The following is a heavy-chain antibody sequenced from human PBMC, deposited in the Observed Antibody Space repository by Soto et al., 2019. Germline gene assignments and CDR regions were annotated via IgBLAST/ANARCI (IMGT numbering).Heavy chain of an antibody. CDR3: ARDTPAPRAAAGTFDY. Sequence: QVQLVESGGGVVQPGRSLRLSCAASGFTFSSYGMHWVRQAPGKGLEWVAVIWYDGSNKYYADSVKGRFTISRDNSKNTLYLQMNSLRAEDTAVYYCARDTPAPRAAAGTFDYWGQGTLVTVSS. V-gene: IGHV3-33*01. CDR1: GFTFSSYG. CDR2: IWYDGSNK. J-gene: IGHJ4*02. D-gene: IGHD6-13*01.